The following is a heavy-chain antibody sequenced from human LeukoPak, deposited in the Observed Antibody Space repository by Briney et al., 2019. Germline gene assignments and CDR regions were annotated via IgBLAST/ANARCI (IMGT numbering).Heavy chain of an antibody. D-gene: IGHD6-19*01. J-gene: IGHJ5*02. CDR2: TYYRSKGYN. Sequence: SQTLSLTCAISGDSVSSNSAAWNWIRQSPSRGLEWLGRTYYRSKGYNDYAVSVKSRITINPDTSKNQFSLQLNSVTPEDTAVYYCARDFPVSGNIYSSGWYQGWFDPWGQGTLVTVSS. CDR1: GDSVSSNSAA. V-gene: IGHV6-1*01. CDR3: ARDFPVSGNIYSSGWYQGWFDP.